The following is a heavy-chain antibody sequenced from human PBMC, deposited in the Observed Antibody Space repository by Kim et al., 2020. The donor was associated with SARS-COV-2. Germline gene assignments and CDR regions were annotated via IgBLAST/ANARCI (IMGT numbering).Heavy chain of an antibody. CDR1: GGTFSSYA. Sequence: SVKVSCKASGGTFSSYAISWVRQAPGQGLEWMGGIIPIFGTANYAQKFQGRVTITADESTSTAYMELSSLRSEDTAVYYCARDREYVTARGYSGYEQPYYFDYWGQGTLVTVSS. J-gene: IGHJ4*02. CDR3: ARDREYVTARGYSGYEQPYYFDY. CDR2: IIPIFGTA. D-gene: IGHD5-12*01. V-gene: IGHV1-69*13.